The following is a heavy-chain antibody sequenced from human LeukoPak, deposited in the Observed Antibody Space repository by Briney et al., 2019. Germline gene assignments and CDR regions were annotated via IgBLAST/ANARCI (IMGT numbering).Heavy chain of an antibody. V-gene: IGHV1-69*04. Sequence: SLRVSSKTSGGTFRSYAISWVRQAPGQGLEWRGRIIPIFGIANYAQKFQGRATITADKSTSTAYMELSSLRSEDTAVYYCAREPSPEVVPAATWFDPWGQGTLVTASS. CDR2: IIPIFGIA. CDR1: GGTFRSYA. D-gene: IGHD2-2*01. J-gene: IGHJ5*02. CDR3: AREPSPEVVPAATWFDP.